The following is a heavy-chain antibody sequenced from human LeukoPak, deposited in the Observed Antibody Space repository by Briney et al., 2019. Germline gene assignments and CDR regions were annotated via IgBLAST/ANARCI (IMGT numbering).Heavy chain of an antibody. Sequence: GGSLSLSCAASGFTFSSYAMSGVRQAPGKGLEWVSDITGNSYYTYYADSVKGRFTISRDNSKITLYLQMNSLRAEDTAVYYCAKDYSSGWFLNYWGQGTLVTVSS. V-gene: IGHV3-23*01. CDR2: ITGNSYYT. D-gene: IGHD6-19*01. CDR3: AKDYSSGWFLNY. CDR1: GFTFSSYA. J-gene: IGHJ4*02.